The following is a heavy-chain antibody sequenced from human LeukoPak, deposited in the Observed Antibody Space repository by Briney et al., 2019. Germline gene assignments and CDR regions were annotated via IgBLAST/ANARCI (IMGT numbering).Heavy chain of an antibody. CDR1: GFTFSSYA. Sequence: GGSLRLSCAASGFTFSSYAMHWVRQAPGKGLEWVAFIRYDGSNKYYADSVKGRFTISRDNSKNTLYLQMNSLRAEDTAVYYCAKEKVYCSSTSCFKYFQHWGQGTLVTVSS. CDR3: AKEKVYCSSTSCFKYFQH. V-gene: IGHV3-30*02. D-gene: IGHD2-2*01. CDR2: IRYDGSNK. J-gene: IGHJ1*01.